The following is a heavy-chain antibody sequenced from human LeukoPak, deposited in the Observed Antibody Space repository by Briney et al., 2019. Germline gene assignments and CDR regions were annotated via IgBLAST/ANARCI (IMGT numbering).Heavy chain of an antibody. CDR1: GFTFSSYA. V-gene: IGHV3-23*01. CDR3: AEGGIVVVPAVIVYYYYGMDV. D-gene: IGHD2-2*01. CDR2: ISGSGGNT. J-gene: IGHJ6*02. Sequence: GGSLRLSCVASGFTFSSYAMSWVRQAPGKGLEWVSAISGSGGNTYYADSVKGRFTISRDNSKNTLYLQMNSLRAEDTAVYYCAEGGIVVVPAVIVYYYYGMDVWGQGTTVTVSS.